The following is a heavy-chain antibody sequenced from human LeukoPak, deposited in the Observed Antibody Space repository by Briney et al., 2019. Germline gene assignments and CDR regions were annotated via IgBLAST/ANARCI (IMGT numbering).Heavy chain of an antibody. V-gene: IGHV3-7*01. CDR1: GFSFSGYW. Sequence: GGSLRLSCAAYGFSFSGYWMNWVRQTPGKGLEWVANINHNGTEKYYLDSVEGRFTISRDNTKNSLFLQMNSLRAEDTAVYYCARWIGGFDFWGQGDLVTVSS. CDR3: ARWIGGFDF. J-gene: IGHJ4*02. CDR2: INHNGTEK. D-gene: IGHD3-10*01.